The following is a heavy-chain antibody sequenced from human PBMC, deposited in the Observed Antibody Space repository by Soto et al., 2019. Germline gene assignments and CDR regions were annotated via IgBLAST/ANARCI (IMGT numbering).Heavy chain of an antibody. D-gene: IGHD1-1*01. V-gene: IGHV4-30-2*01. CDR3: ARGPEPWNPAPFDY. CDR2: IYNSGST. J-gene: IGHJ4*02. CDR1: GGSISSGGYS. Sequence: PSETLSLTCAVSGGSISSGGYSWSWIRQPPGKGLEWIGYIYNSGSTYYNPSLKSRVTISVDRSKNQFSLKLSSVTAADTAVYYCARGPEPWNPAPFDYWGQGTLVTVSS.